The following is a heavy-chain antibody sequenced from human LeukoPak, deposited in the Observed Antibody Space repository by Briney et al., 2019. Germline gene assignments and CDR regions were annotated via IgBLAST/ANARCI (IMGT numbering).Heavy chain of an antibody. J-gene: IGHJ4*02. D-gene: IGHD6-13*01. Sequence: GGSLRLSCAASGFTFSSYDMHWVRQATGKGLEWVSAIGTAGATNYPRSVKGRFTISRENAKNSLYHQMNSLRAGDTAVYYCARGDIAAAGGLDYWGQGTLVTVSS. CDR2: IGTAGAT. CDR3: ARGDIAAAGGLDY. CDR1: GFTFSSYD. V-gene: IGHV3-13*01.